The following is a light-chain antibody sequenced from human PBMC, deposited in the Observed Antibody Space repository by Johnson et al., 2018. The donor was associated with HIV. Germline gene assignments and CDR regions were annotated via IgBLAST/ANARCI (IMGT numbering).Light chain of an antibody. CDR1: SSNIGNNY. J-gene: IGLJ1*01. Sequence: QSVLTQPPSVSAAPGQKVTISCSGSSSNIGNNYVSWYQQLPGKAPKVLIYDNNKRPSGIPDRFSGSKSGTSATLAITGLQTGDEADYYCGTWDSSLSAAFGTGTKVTVL. V-gene: IGLV1-51*01. CDR3: GTWDSSLSAA. CDR2: DNN.